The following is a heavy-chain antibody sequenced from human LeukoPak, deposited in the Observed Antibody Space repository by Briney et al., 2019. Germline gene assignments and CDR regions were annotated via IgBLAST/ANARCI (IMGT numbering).Heavy chain of an antibody. Sequence: GGSLKLSCAASGFAFSNALMTWVRQAPGKGLEWVGHIKSRTDGGTTDCAAPLKGRFTISRDDSQNTLYLQMNSLKIEDTAVYYCTTWDGVNWGQGTMVTVSS. CDR3: TTWDGVN. J-gene: IGHJ3*01. CDR1: GFAFSNAL. V-gene: IGHV3-15*01. D-gene: IGHD1-26*01. CDR2: IKSRTDGGTT.